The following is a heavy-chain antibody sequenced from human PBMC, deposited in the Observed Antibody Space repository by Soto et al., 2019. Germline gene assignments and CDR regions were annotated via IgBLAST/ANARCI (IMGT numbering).Heavy chain of an antibody. Sequence: EVQLVASGGVLVQPGGSLRLSCAAYGFTFSSYDMHWVRQATGKGLEWVSAIGTAGDTYYPGSVKGRFTISRENAKNSWYLQINSLRAGDTAVYYCARVMYSSGLGDYYGMDVWGQGTTVTVSS. CDR2: IGTAGDT. D-gene: IGHD6-19*01. CDR3: ARVMYSSGLGDYYGMDV. V-gene: IGHV3-13*01. J-gene: IGHJ6*02. CDR1: GFTFSSYD.